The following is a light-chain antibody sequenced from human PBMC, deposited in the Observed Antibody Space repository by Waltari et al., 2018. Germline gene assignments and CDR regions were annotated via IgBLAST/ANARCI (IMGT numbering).Light chain of an antibody. J-gene: IGLJ2*01. V-gene: IGLV2-14*03. CDR3: SSYTSSNTVI. Sequence: QSALTQPASASGPPGQSITISCTGTSSDLGGYNYVSWYQHHPGNAPKLMIYDVTVRPSGVSNRFSGSKSGNTASLTISWLQAEDEADYYCSSYTSSNTVIFGGGTKLTVL. CDR2: DVT. CDR1: SSDLGGYNY.